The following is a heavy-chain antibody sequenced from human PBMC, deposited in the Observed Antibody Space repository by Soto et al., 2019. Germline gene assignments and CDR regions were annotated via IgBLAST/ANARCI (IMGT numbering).Heavy chain of an antibody. Sequence: ASVKVSCKASGYSFTDYYIHWVRQAPGQGLEWMGWINPNSGGTSYAQRFQGRVTVTRDTSFSTAYMGLSSLRSDDTAVYYCARGLRDGNFDYWGQGTLVTVSS. V-gene: IGHV1-2*02. CDR1: GYSFTDYY. CDR3: ARGLRDGNFDY. J-gene: IGHJ4*02. CDR2: INPNSGGT. D-gene: IGHD4-17*01.